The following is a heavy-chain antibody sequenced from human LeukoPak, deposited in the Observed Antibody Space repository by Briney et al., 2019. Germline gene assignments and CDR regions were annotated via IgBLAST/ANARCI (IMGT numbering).Heavy chain of an antibody. J-gene: IGHJ3*02. CDR3: ARDPNSSDYYNSSGYYQLDAFDI. D-gene: IGHD3-22*01. Sequence: GGTLRLSCAASGFTFSSYSMNWVRQAPGKGLEWGSYISSSSSTIYYADSVKGRFTISRDNAKNSLYLQMNSLRAEDTAVYYCARDPNSSDYYNSSGYYQLDAFDIWGQGTMVTVSS. V-gene: IGHV3-48*01. CDR2: ISSSSSTI. CDR1: GFTFSSYS.